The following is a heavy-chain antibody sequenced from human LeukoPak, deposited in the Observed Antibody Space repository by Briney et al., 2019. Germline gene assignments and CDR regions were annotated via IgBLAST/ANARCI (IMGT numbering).Heavy chain of an antibody. D-gene: IGHD3-22*01. CDR3: VKDLYYDNSGYYSGAFDY. CDR1: GFTFSAYA. V-gene: IGHV3-64D*06. J-gene: IGHJ4*02. CDR2: INSNGGRT. Sequence: GGSLRLSCEASGFTFSAYAMTWVRQAPGKGLEYVSAINSNGGRTYYADSVKGRFTISRGNSKNTLFLQMSSLRVEDTAVYYCVKDLYYDNSGYYSGAFDYWGQGTLVTVSS.